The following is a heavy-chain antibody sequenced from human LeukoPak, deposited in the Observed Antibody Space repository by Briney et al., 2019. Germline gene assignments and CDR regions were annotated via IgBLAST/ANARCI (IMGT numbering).Heavy chain of an antibody. J-gene: IGHJ4*02. CDR3: AKPKYCSSTSCQQPADY. Sequence: GGSLRLSCAASGFTFSSYGMHWGRQAPGKGLEGGAFIRYDGSNKYYADSVKGRFTISRDNSKNTLYLQMNSLTAEDTAVYYCAKPKYCSSTSCQQPADYWGQGTLVTVSS. CDR2: IRYDGSNK. V-gene: IGHV3-30*02. CDR1: GFTFSSYG. D-gene: IGHD2-2*01.